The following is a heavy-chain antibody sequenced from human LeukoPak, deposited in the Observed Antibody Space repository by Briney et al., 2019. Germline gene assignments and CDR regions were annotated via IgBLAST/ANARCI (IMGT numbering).Heavy chain of an antibody. D-gene: IGHD3-10*01. CDR2: INHSGST. V-gene: IGHV4-34*01. CDR1: GGSFSGYY. J-gene: IGHJ4*02. CDR3: ARARYGSGSYYTPLFDY. Sequence: PSETLSLTCAVYGGSFSGYYWSWIRQPPGKGLEWSGEINHSGSTNYNPSPKSRVTISVDTSKNQFSLKLSSVTAADTAVYYCARARYGSGSYYTPLFDYWGQGTLVTVSS.